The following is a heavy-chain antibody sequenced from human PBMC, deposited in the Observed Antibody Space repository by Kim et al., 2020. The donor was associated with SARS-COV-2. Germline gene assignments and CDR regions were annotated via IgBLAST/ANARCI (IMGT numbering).Heavy chain of an antibody. Sequence: SVKVSCKASGGTFSSYAISWVRQAPGQGLEWMGGIIPIFGTANYAQKFQGRVTITADKSTSTAYMELSSLRSEDTAVYYCARGGQQLVPLFDYWGQGTLVTVSS. CDR2: IIPIFGTA. V-gene: IGHV1-69*06. D-gene: IGHD6-13*01. CDR1: GGTFSSYA. CDR3: ARGGQQLVPLFDY. J-gene: IGHJ4*02.